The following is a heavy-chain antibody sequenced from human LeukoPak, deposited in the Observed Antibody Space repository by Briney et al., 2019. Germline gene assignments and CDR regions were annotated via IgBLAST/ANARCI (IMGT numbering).Heavy chain of an antibody. CDR2: ITGSGGST. CDR1: GFTFSSYS. D-gene: IGHD3-22*01. Sequence: GGSLRLSCAASGFTFSSYSMNWVRQAPGKGLEWVSSITGSGGSTYYADSVKGRFTISRDNSKNTLYLQMNSLRAGDTAVYYCAKHARDSSGYRFDYWGQGTLVTVSS. V-gene: IGHV3-23*01. J-gene: IGHJ4*02. CDR3: AKHARDSSGYRFDY.